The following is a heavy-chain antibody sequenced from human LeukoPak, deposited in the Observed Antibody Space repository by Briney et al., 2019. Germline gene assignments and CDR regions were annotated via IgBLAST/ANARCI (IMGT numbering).Heavy chain of an antibody. CDR2: ISSSSSTI. CDR1: GFTFSSYS. D-gene: IGHD3-10*01. J-gene: IGHJ4*02. CDR3: ARDRNFYYYGSGSYPGTR. V-gene: IGHV3-48*01. Sequence: PGGSLRLSCAASGFTFSSYSMNWVRQAPGKGLEWVSYISSSSSTIYYADSVKGRFTISRDNAKNSLYLQMNSLRAEDTAVYYCARDRNFYYYGSGSYPGTRWGQGTLVTVSS.